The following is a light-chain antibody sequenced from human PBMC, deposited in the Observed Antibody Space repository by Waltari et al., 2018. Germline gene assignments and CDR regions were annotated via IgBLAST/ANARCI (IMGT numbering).Light chain of an antibody. J-gene: IGKJ4*01. CDR2: RVT. Sequence: DIVMTQTPLSLPVTPGEPASISCRSSQSLLHPNGNTYFHWYLQKPGQSPRLLIYRVTNRESGVPDRFSGSGSGTNFTLTISRVEPEDVGVYYCMQSTQDPTFGGGTKVEIK. CDR1: QSLLHPNGNTY. CDR3: MQSTQDPT. V-gene: IGKV2D-29*02.